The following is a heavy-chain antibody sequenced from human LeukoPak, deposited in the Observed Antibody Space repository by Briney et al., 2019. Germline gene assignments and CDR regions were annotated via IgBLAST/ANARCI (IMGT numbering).Heavy chain of an antibody. Sequence: GALRLSCAASGFTFSSYLMSWVRPAPGRGLEWVSKTKQDGGEKYYVDSVKGRFTPSRDNAKNTLYLQMNNLRGEDTAAYYCAGSRGRGYQLLIHYYYYMGVWGKGTTVTISS. CDR1: GFTFSSYL. CDR2: TKQDGGEK. V-gene: IGHV3-7*01. J-gene: IGHJ6*03. CDR3: AGSRGRGYQLLIHYYYYMGV. D-gene: IGHD2-2*01.